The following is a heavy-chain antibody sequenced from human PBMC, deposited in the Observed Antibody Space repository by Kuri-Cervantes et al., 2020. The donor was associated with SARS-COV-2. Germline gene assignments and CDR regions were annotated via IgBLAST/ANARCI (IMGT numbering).Heavy chain of an antibody. CDR2: ISYDGSNK. CDR3: AKDQHGIVVVIAAIES. V-gene: IGHV3-30-3*01. Sequence: LSLTCAASGFTFSSYAMHWVRQAPSKGLEWVAVISYDGSNKYYADSVKGRFTISRDNSKNTLSLQMSSLKAEDTAVYYCAKDQHGIVVVIAAIESWGRGTQVTVSS. D-gene: IGHD2-15*01. CDR1: GFTFSSYA. J-gene: IGHJ4*02.